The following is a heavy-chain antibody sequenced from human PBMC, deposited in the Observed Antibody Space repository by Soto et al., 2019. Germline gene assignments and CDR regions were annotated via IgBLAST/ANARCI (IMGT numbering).Heavy chain of an antibody. CDR2: IYYSGST. CDR1: GGSISSSSYY. D-gene: IGHD2-15*01. CDR3: ARGIVVVVAAHSDAFDI. J-gene: IGHJ3*02. V-gene: IGHV4-39*01. Sequence: SETLSLTCTVSGGSISSSSYYRGWIRQPPGKGLEWIGSIYYSGSTYYNPSLKSRVTISVDTSKNQFSLKLSSVTAADTAVYYCARGIVVVVAAHSDAFDIWGQGTMVTVSS.